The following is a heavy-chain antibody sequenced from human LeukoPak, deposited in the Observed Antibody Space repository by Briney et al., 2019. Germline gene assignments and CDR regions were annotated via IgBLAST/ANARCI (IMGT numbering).Heavy chain of an antibody. CDR1: GFTFKNYR. CDR2: MKDDGNEI. Sequence: PGGSLRLSCTASGFTFKNYRMTWVRQAPGKGLEWVGSMKDDGNEIQYVDSVKGRFTISRDNAKNSLYLQMNNLRAEDTAVYYCARNRATNDYWGQGTLVTVSS. J-gene: IGHJ4*02. D-gene: IGHD1-26*01. V-gene: IGHV3-7*01. CDR3: ARNRATNDY.